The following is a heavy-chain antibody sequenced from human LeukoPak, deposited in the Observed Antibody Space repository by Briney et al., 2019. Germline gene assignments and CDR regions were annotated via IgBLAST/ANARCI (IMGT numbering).Heavy chain of an antibody. V-gene: IGHV4-34*01. CDR2: INHSGNT. Sequence: SETLSLTCAVYGGSFSGYYWSWIRQPPGRGLEWIGEINHSGNTNYNPSLKSRVTISVDTSKNQFSLKLSSVTAADSAVYYCARGESGYWGQGTLVTVSS. CDR1: GGSFSGYY. CDR3: ARGESGY. J-gene: IGHJ4*02.